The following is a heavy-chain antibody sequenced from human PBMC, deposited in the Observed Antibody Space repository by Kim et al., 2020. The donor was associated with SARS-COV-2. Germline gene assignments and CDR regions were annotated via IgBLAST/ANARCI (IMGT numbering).Heavy chain of an antibody. CDR3: ARDEISIGVAPYYYYYYYMDV. Sequence: GGSLRLSCAASGFTFSDYYMSWIRQAPGKGLEWVSYISSSGSTIYYADSVKGRFTISRDNAKNSLYLQMNSLRAEDTAVYYCARDEISIGVAPYYYYYYYMDVWGKGTTVTVSS. D-gene: IGHD3-3*01. CDR2: ISSSGSTI. CDR1: GFTFSDYY. J-gene: IGHJ6*03. V-gene: IGHV3-11*01.